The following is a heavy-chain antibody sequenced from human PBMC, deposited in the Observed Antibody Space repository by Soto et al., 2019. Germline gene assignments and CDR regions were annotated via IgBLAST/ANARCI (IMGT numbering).Heavy chain of an antibody. J-gene: IGHJ4*02. CDR1: GFSFSTYA. CDR3: AKGLRGGYPGSRIFDY. Sequence: SGGSLRLSCAASGFSFSTYAMNWVRQAPGKGLEWVSVISDSGGDTKFADSVKGRFTMSRDSSKNTLYLQMDSLRADDTAVYYCAKGLRGGYPGSRIFDYWGQGTPVTVSS. CDR2: ISDSGGDT. D-gene: IGHD3-10*01. V-gene: IGHV3-23*01.